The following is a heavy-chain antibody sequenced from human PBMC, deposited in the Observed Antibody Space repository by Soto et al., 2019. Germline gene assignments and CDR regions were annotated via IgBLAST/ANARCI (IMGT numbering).Heavy chain of an antibody. CDR2: ISSGGSTT. CDR3: VRDRDRRWFDP. CDR1: GFIFSDFY. D-gene: IGHD3-10*01. J-gene: IGHJ5*02. Sequence: GGSLRLSCAASGFIFSDFYMAWIRQAPGKGLEWVAYISSGGSTTYADSVKGRFTISRDNAKNSVFLQMDSLRVEDTAVYYCVRDRDRRWFDPWGQGTLVTVSS. V-gene: IGHV3-11*01.